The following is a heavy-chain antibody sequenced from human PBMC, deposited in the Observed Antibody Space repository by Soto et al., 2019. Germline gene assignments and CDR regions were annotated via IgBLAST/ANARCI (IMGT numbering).Heavy chain of an antibody. CDR1: GFTFSDHY. D-gene: IGHD6-19*01. V-gene: IGHV3-72*01. Sequence: EVQLVESGGGLVQPGGSLRLSCAASGFTFSDHYMDWVRQAPGKGLEWVGRIRNKANSDTTEYAASVKGRFTISRDVSENSLFLQMNSPKTEDTAVYYCVRATYSSGWHTDYWGQGTLVTVSS. CDR3: VRATYSSGWHTDY. J-gene: IGHJ4*02. CDR2: IRNKANSDTT.